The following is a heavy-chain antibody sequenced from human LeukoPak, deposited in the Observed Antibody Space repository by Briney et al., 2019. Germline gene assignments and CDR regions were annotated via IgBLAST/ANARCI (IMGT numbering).Heavy chain of an antibody. D-gene: IGHD2-2*01. V-gene: IGHV3-7*03. Sequence: PGGSLRLSCEASGFIFSSYWMNWVRQAPGKGLEWVANIKQDGSEINYVDSVKGRFTISRDNAKNSLYLQMNSLRAEDTAVYYCAKYRSSTSTAFDYWGQGTLVTVSS. CDR3: AKYRSSTSTAFDY. CDR2: IKQDGSEI. CDR1: GFIFSSYW. J-gene: IGHJ4*02.